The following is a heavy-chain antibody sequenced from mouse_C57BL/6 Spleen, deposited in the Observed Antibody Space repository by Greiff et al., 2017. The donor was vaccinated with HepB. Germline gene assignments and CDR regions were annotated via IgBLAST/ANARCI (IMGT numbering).Heavy chain of an antibody. V-gene: IGHV1-50*01. D-gene: IGHD1-1*01. CDR2: IDPSDSYT. CDR1: GYTFTSYW. Sequence: VQLQQPGAELVKPGASVKLSCKASGYTFTSYWMQWVKQRPGQGLEWIGEIDPSDSYTNYNQKFKGKATLTVDTSSSTAYMQLSSLTAEDSAVYSGASAIYYSTRFAYWRQGSLVTVSA. J-gene: IGHJ3*01. CDR3: ASAIYYSTRFAY.